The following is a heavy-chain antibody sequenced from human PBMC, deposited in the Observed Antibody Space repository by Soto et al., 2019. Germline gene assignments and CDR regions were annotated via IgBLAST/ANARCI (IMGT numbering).Heavy chain of an antibody. J-gene: IGHJ6*02. CDR2: IYYSGST. Sequence: SETLSLTCTVSGGSISSSSYYWGWIRQPPGKGLEWIGSIYYSGSTYYNPSLKSRVTISVDTSKNQFSLKLSSVTAADTAVYYCVIFGVVIGYGMDVWGQGTTVTVSS. V-gene: IGHV4-39*01. D-gene: IGHD3-3*01. CDR1: GGSISSSSYY. CDR3: VIFGVVIGYGMDV.